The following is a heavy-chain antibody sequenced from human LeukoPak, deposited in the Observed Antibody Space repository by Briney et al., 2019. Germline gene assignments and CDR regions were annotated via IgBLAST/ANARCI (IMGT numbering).Heavy chain of an antibody. V-gene: IGHV3-23*01. Sequence: GGSLRLSCAASGFTFSNYVMSWVRQAPGKGLEWVSGISTSGGNTLYADSVKGRFTISRDNSKNTLFLQMSSLRAEDTAVYYCATGYCSGGGCYPRGAFDIWGQGTMVTVSS. J-gene: IGHJ3*02. CDR1: GFTFSNYV. D-gene: IGHD2-15*01. CDR2: ISTSGGNT. CDR3: ATGYCSGGGCYPRGAFDI.